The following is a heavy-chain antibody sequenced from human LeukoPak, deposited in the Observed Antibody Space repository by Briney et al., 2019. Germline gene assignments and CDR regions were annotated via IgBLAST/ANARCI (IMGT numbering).Heavy chain of an antibody. CDR2: VYYSGST. Sequence: SETLSLTWTVSGXSISSSSYYWGWIRQPPGKGLEWIGSVYYSGSTYYNPSLKSRVTISVDTSKNQFSLKLRSVTAADTAVYYCAREGLSAAKGYFDYWGQGTLVTVSS. CDR1: GXSISSSSYY. CDR3: AREGLSAAKGYFDY. J-gene: IGHJ4*02. D-gene: IGHD4/OR15-4a*01. V-gene: IGHV4-39*02.